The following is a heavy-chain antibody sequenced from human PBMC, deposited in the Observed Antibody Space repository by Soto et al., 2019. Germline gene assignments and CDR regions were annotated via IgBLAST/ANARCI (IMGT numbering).Heavy chain of an antibody. D-gene: IGHD3-10*02. V-gene: IGHV3-74*01. CDR2: ITGEGSDS. J-gene: IGHJ4*02. CDR3: ARGGRGGHYYVDY. CDR1: GFTFTTYW. Sequence: EVQLVESGGGLVQPGGSLRLSCAASGFTFTTYWMYWVRQAPGEGLRWVSRITGEGSDSIYADSVKGRFTVSRDNARNTLYLEMNSLRAEDTALYCGARGGRGGHYYVDYWGQGTLVTVSS.